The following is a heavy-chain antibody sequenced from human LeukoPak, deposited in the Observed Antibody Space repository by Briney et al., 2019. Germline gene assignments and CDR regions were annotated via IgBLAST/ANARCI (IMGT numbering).Heavy chain of an antibody. CDR1: GFTFVNAW. CDR2: MESNPAGGRV. CDR3: SALAFDVHY. J-gene: IGHJ4*02. Sequence: GGSLRLSCAASGFTFVNAWMTWVRQAPGKGLEWVGRMESNPAGGRVDYAAPVKGRFTISRDDSRSTLYLQLNNLGAEDTAVYYCSALAFDVHYWGRGTLITVSS. D-gene: IGHD2/OR15-2a*01. V-gene: IGHV3-15*04.